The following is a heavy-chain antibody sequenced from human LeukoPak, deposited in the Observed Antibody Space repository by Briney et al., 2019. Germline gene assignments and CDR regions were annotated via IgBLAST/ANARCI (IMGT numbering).Heavy chain of an antibody. V-gene: IGHV3-7*01. CDR3: ARLGARQMLEY. CDR1: EFTFNSYW. CDR2: IKQDGGQI. J-gene: IGHJ4*02. Sequence: PGGSLRLSCAASEFTFNSYWTSWVRQAPGKGLEWVANIKQDGGQIYYLDSVKGRFTVSGDNAKNSLYLQMNSLRAEDTAVYYCARLGARQMLEYWGQGTLVTVSS. D-gene: IGHD4-17*01.